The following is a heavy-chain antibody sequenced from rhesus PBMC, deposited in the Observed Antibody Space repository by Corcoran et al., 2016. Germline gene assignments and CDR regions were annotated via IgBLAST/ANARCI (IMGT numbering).Heavy chain of an antibody. CDR2: IYGSVSST. D-gene: IGHD3-16*01. V-gene: IGHV4-169*01. Sequence: QLQLQESGPGLVKPSETLSVTCAVSGGSISSRYWSWIRLAPGKGIEWNGYIYGSVSSTNYNPSLKSRVTLSVDTSKNQFSLKLSSVTAADTALYYCVRLLSYYYASFDYWGQGVLVTVSS. CDR1: GGSISSRY. CDR3: VRLLSYYYASFDY. J-gene: IGHJ4*01.